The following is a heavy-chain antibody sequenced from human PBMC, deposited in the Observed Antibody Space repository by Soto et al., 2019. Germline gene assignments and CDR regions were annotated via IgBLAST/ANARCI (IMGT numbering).Heavy chain of an antibody. CDR2: IWYDGSNK. CDR3: AKRGFGAYCSGGSCYMFDV. V-gene: IGHV3-33*06. D-gene: IGHD2-15*01. Sequence: PGGSLRLSCAASGFTFSSHGMHWVRQAPGKGLEWVAVIWYDGSNKYYADSVKGRFTISRDNSKNTLYLQMNSLRAEDTAVYYCAKRGFGAYCSGGSCYMFDVWGQGTLVTVSS. CDR1: GFTFSSHG. J-gene: IGHJ4*02.